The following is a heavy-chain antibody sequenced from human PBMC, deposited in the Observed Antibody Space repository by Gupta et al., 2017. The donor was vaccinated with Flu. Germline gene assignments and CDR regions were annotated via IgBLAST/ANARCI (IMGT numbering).Heavy chain of an antibody. CDR3: ARDRFLWTGYYRPFNN. V-gene: IGHV1-69*06. CDR2: IIPIFGAT. Sequence: QVQLVQSGAELKKPGSSVKVSCKPSGGTFNTYAISWVRQAPGQGLEWVGGIIPIFGATKYGDKFRGRVTITAVKSTSTAYLELTSLRSDDTAVYYCARDRFLWTGYYRPFNNWGQGTLVTVSS. D-gene: IGHD3/OR15-3a*01. J-gene: IGHJ4*02. CDR1: GGTFNTYA.